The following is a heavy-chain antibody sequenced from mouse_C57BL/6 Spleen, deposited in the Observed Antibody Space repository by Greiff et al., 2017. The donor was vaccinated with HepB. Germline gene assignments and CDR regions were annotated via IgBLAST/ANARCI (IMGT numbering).Heavy chain of an antibody. CDR3: ARSSPYYSNYVFAY. Sequence: DVQLVESGGGLVQPGGSLSLSCAASGFTFTDYYMSWVRQPPGKALEWLGFIRNKANGYTTEYSASVKGRFTISRDNSQSILYLQMNALRAEDSATYYCARSSPYYSNYVFAYWGQGTLVTVSA. J-gene: IGHJ3*01. CDR1: GFTFTDYY. D-gene: IGHD2-5*01. CDR2: IRNKANGYTT. V-gene: IGHV7-3*01.